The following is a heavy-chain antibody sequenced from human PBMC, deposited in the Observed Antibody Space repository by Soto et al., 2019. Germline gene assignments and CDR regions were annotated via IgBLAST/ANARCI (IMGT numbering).Heavy chain of an antibody. CDR3: AKGSQPPREDYDYVWGSYPKSYYFDY. CDR2: ISGSGGST. CDR1: GFTFSSYA. V-gene: IGHV3-23*01. D-gene: IGHD3-16*01. J-gene: IGHJ4*02. Sequence: EVQLLESGGGLVQPGGSLRLSCAASGFTFSSYAMSWVRQAPGKGLEWVSAISGSGGSTYYADSVKGRFTISRDNSKNTLYLQMNSLRAEDTAVYYCAKGSQPPREDYDYVWGSYPKSYYFDYWGQGTLVTVSS.